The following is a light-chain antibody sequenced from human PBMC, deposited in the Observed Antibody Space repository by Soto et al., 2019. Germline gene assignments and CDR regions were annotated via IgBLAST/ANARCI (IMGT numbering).Light chain of an antibody. Sequence: DIQMTQSPSTLSASVGDRVTVTCRASQSISNWLSWYQQKPGTAPRVLIYDASSLDSGVPSRFSGRGSGTDFTLTIRRLEPEDFAVYYCQQYGSSTWTFGQGTKVDIK. CDR2: DAS. CDR1: QSISNW. CDR3: QQYGSSTWT. J-gene: IGKJ1*01. V-gene: IGKV1-5*01.